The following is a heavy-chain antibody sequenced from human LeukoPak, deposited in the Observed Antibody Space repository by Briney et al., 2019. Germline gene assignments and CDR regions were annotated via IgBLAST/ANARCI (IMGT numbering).Heavy chain of an antibody. Sequence: SETLSLTCAVYGGPFSGYYWSWIRQPPGKGLEWIGEINHSGSTNYNPSLKSRVTISVDTSKNQFSLKLSSVTAADTAVYYCARGPTPRYFDLWGRGTLVTVSS. CDR3: ARGPTPRYFDL. J-gene: IGHJ2*01. CDR2: INHSGST. CDR1: GGPFSGYY. V-gene: IGHV4-34*01.